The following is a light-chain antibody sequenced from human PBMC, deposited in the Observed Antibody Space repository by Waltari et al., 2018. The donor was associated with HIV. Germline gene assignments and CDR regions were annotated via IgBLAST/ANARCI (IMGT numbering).Light chain of an antibody. J-gene: IGLJ3*02. CDR1: ALSKQY. CDR3: QSTDSSDAYV. Sequence: SYELTQSPSVSVSPGQTATITCSGDALSKQYVYWYQQKAGQAPVLVMFKDTERPSGIPERFSGSTAGTKVTLTISDFQAEDEADYYCQSTDSSDAYVFGRGTTLTV. V-gene: IGLV3-25*03. CDR2: KDT.